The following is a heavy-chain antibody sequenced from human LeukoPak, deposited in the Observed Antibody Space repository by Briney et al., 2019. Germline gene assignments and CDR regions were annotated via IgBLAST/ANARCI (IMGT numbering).Heavy chain of an antibody. Sequence: ASVKVSCKASGYTFTGYYMHWVRQAPGQGLQWMGWINLNSGGTNYAHKSQGRVTMTRDTSISTAYMELSRLRSDDTAVYYCARLNPPCSSTSCYGYGDYGTGLDPWGQGTLVTVSS. CDR1: GYTFTGYY. V-gene: IGHV1-2*07. CDR2: INLNSGGT. CDR3: ARLNPPCSSTSCYGYGDYGTGLDP. D-gene: IGHD2-2*01. J-gene: IGHJ5*02.